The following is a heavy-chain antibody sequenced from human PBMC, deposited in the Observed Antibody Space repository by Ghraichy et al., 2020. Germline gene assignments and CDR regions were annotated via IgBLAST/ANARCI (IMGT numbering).Heavy chain of an antibody. CDR3: ARVDIVILSPAAYFDY. CDR2: IYHGGKS. D-gene: IGHD2/OR15-2a*01. V-gene: IGHV4-38-2*01. J-gene: IGHJ4*02. Sequence: SETLSLTCAVSGYSISSGYYWGWIRQPPGRGLEWIGSIYHGGKSYYNPSLKSRVTISLDTSKNQFSLKLTSVTAADTAVYYCARVDIVILSPAAYFDYWGQGTLVTVSS. CDR1: GYSISSGYY.